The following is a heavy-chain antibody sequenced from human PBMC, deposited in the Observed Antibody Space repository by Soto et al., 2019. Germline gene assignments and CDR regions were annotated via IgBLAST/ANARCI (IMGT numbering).Heavy chain of an antibody. V-gene: IGHV1-18*01. D-gene: IGHD2-21*01. CDR2: ISGFNRVR. Sequence: QVQLVQSGAEVKKPGASVRVSCKASGYTFTNYGICWGRQAPEQGLEWIGGISGFNRVRNYAQKFKGRVTMTTATSTTTAYMELRSLRSDDTAVYYCARMGHPKGETFWFDPWGQGTRVTVPT. J-gene: IGHJ5*02. CDR3: ARMGHPKGETFWFDP. CDR1: GYTFTNYG.